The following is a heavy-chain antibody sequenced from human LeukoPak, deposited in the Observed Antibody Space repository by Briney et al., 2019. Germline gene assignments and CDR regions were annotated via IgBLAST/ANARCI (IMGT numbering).Heavy chain of an antibody. CDR1: GYTFTTYA. J-gene: IGHJ4*02. D-gene: IGHD2-15*01. CDR3: ARSVRPAKRLGYCSGGSCYDFDY. CDR2: INAGNGNT. Sequence: ASVKVSCKASGYTFTTYAMHWVRQAPGQRLEWMGWINAGNGNTKYSQKFQGRVTITRDTSASTAYMELSSLRSEDTAVYYCARSVRPAKRLGYCSGGSCYDFDYWGQGTLVTVSS. V-gene: IGHV1-3*01.